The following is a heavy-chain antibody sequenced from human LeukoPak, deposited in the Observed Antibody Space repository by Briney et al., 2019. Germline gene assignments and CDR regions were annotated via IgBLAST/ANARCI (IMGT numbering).Heavy chain of an antibody. CDR1: GYTFTAYF. CDR3: ARGMPVGGTKIGFDY. V-gene: IGHV1-2*02. D-gene: IGHD6-19*01. J-gene: IGHJ4*02. CDR2: INPNSGVT. Sequence: ASVKVSCKASGYTFTAYFMHWVRLAPGQGLEWMGWINPNSGVTNSAQKFQGRVTMTRDTSIRTVYMEVSTMRSDDTAVYYCARGMPVGGTKIGFDYWGQGTLVTVSS.